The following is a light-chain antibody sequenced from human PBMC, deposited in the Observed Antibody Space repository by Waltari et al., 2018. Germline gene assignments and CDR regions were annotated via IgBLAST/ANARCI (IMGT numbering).Light chain of an antibody. CDR3: QQYDNLPLT. Sequence: DIQMTQSPSSLSASVGDRVTITCWASQSISSYLNWYQQKPRKAPNLLIYAASSFQSGVPSRFSGSGSGTDFTFTISSLQPEDIATYYCQQYDNLPLTFGGGTKVEIK. CDR2: AAS. V-gene: IGKV1-33*01. J-gene: IGKJ4*01. CDR1: QSISSY.